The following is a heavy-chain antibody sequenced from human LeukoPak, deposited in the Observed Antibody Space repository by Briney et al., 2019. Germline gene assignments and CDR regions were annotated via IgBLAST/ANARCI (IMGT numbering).Heavy chain of an antibody. Sequence: GASVKVSCKASGGTFSSYAISWVRQAPGQGLEWMGGIIPIFGTANYAQKFQGRVTITADESTSTAYMELSSLRSEDTDVYYCASIGSGRYSGYWGQGTLVTVSS. V-gene: IGHV1-69*13. CDR3: ASIGSGRYSGY. J-gene: IGHJ4*02. D-gene: IGHD3-10*01. CDR2: IIPIFGTA. CDR1: GGTFSSYA.